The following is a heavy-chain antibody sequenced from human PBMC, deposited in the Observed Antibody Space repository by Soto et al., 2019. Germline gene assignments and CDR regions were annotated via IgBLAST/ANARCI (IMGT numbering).Heavy chain of an antibody. CDR3: AMASLYSGSYFGPDI. CDR2: INPSGGST. CDR1: GYTFTSYY. V-gene: IGHV1-46*01. D-gene: IGHD1-26*01. Sequence: GASVKVSCKASGYTFTSYYMHWVRQAPGQGLEWMGIINPSGGSTSYAQKFQGRVTMTRDTSTSTAYMELSSLRSEDTAVYYCAMASLYSGSYFGPDIWGQGTMVTVSS. J-gene: IGHJ3*02.